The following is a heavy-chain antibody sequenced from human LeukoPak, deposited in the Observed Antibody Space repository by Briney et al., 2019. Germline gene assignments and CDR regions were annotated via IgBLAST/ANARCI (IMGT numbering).Heavy chain of an antibody. J-gene: IGHJ4*02. CDR1: GGSISSSSYY. Sequence: SETLSLTFTVSGGSISSSSYYWGWIRQPPGKGLEWIGSIYYSGSTYYNPSLKSRVTISVDTSKNQFSLKLSSVTAADTAVYYCARCRGWPPGFDYWGQGTLVTVSS. V-gene: IGHV4-39*01. D-gene: IGHD3-10*01. CDR2: IYYSGST. CDR3: ARCRGWPPGFDY.